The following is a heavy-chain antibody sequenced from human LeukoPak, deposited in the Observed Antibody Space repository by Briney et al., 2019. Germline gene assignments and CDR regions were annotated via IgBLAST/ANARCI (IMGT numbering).Heavy chain of an antibody. Sequence: GGSLRLSCAASGFTFEGYGMSWVRQAPGKGLECVSYINWNGGTTDYADSVKGRFTISRDNAMSSLYLQMNSLRAEDTALYYCARDYGSGSYYNGIDYWGQGTLVSVSS. CDR2: INWNGGTT. CDR1: GFTFEGYG. D-gene: IGHD3-10*01. J-gene: IGHJ4*02. V-gene: IGHV3-20*04. CDR3: ARDYGSGSYYNGIDY.